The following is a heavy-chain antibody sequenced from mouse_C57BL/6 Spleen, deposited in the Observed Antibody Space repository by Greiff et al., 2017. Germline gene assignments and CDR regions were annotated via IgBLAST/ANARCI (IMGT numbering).Heavy chain of an antibody. Sequence: VKLQESGAELARPGASVKMSCKASGYTFTSYTMHWVKQRPGQGLEWIGYINPSSGYTKYNQKFKDKATLTADKSSSTAYMQLSSLTSEDSAVYYCAMGDPHYYAMDYWGQGTSVTVSS. J-gene: IGHJ4*01. CDR3: AMGDPHYYAMDY. CDR1: GYTFTSYT. CDR2: INPSSGYT. V-gene: IGHV1-4*01.